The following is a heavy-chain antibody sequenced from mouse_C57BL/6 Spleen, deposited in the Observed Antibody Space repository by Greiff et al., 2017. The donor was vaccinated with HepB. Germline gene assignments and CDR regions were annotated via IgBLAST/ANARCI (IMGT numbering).Heavy chain of an antibody. CDR1: GYAFSSSW. CDR2: IYPGDGDT. D-gene: IGHD1-1*01. CDR3: ARGYGSSYGFAY. J-gene: IGHJ3*01. V-gene: IGHV1-82*01. Sequence: LVEPGASVKISCKASGYAFSSSWMNWVKQRPGKGLEWIGRIYPGDGDTNYNGKFKGKATLTADKSSSTAYMQLSSLTSEDSAVYFCARGYGSSYGFAYWGQGTLVTVSA.